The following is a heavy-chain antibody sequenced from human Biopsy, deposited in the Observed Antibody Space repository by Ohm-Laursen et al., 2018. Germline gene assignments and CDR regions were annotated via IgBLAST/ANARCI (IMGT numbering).Heavy chain of an antibody. V-gene: IGHV4-59*08. D-gene: IGHD3-3*01. J-gene: IGHJ4*02. CDR1: GGSIISYY. CDR2: VYYSGST. CDR3: ARHSLDDFWSGAHYYFDY. Sequence: SDTLSLTCGVSGGSIISYYWTWIRQPPGKGLEWIGHVYYSGSTFYNSSLESRVTVSVDTSKNQFHLRLTSMSASDTAVYYCARHSLDDFWSGAHYYFDYWGLGTLVTVSS.